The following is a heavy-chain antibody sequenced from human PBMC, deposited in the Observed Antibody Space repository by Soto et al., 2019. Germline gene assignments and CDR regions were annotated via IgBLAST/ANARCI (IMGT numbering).Heavy chain of an antibody. CDR1: GFTFSSYG. J-gene: IGHJ4*02. CDR2: ISYDGSNK. D-gene: IGHD1-1*01. V-gene: IGHV3-30-3*01. Sequence: GGSLRLSCAASGFTFSSYGMNCVRQTPGKGLEWLAVISYDGSNKYYADSVKGRFTISRDNSKHTLYLQMNSLRAEDTAVYYCATHGLERRHYFDYGGQGTLVTVSS. CDR3: ATHGLERRHYFDY.